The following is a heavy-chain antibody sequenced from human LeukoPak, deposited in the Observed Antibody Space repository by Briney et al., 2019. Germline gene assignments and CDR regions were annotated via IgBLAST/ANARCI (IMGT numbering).Heavy chain of an antibody. CDR3: ARPDYGDANFYYMGV. V-gene: IGHV3-48*04. CDR2: ISSSGSIL. J-gene: IGHJ6*03. D-gene: IGHD4-17*01. CDR1: GFTFSSYS. Sequence: GGSLRLSCAASGFTFSSYSMNWVRQAPGKGLEWVSCISSSGSILYHSDSVKGRFTISRDNAKSTLYLQMNSLRVEDTAIYYCARPDYGDANFYYMGVWGKGTTVTISS.